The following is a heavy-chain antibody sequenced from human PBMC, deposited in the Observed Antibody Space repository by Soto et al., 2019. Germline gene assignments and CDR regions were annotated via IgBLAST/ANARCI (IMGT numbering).Heavy chain of an antibody. CDR2: IYNDGTT. V-gene: IGHV3-53*01. J-gene: IGHJ4*01. Sequence: HPXVSLRLSCVASGLPVAGSYMAWVRQPPGKGLEWASVIYNDGTTYYSQSVEGRFTISRDTSKNTLYLQMDRLRDEDTAVYCCARPVPSGQSHTRGDWGQGTMVTVSS. CDR1: GLPVAGSY. D-gene: IGHD3-10*01. CDR3: ARPVPSGQSHTRGD.